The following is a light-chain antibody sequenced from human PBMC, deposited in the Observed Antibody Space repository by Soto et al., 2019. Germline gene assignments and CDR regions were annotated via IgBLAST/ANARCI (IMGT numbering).Light chain of an antibody. CDR2: GAS. CDR3: QQYNNWPRT. V-gene: IGKV3-20*01. Sequence: DIMLTQKTVTLSLSPGEGASLSCRSSQSVAGSYLAWYQQKPGRTPRLLIYGASNRATGIPDRFSGSGSGTDFTLTISRLEPEDFAVYYCQQYNNWPRTFGQGTKVDIK. CDR1: QSVAGSY. J-gene: IGKJ1*01.